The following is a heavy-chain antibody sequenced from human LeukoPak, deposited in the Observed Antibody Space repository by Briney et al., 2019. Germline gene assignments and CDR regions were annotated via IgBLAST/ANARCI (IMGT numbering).Heavy chain of an antibody. D-gene: IGHD2-15*01. J-gene: IGHJ5*02. Sequence: SETLSLTCTVSGGSISSYYWSWIRQPPGKGLEWIGYIYYSGSTNYSPSLKSRVTISVDTSKNQFSLELSSVTAADTAVYYCARRLVAASVYWFDPWGQGTLVTVSS. CDR1: GGSISSYY. V-gene: IGHV4-59*08. CDR3: ARRLVAASVYWFDP. CDR2: IYYSGST.